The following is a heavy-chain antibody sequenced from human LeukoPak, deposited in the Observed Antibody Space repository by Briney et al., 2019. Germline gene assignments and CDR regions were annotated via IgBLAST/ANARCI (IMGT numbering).Heavy chain of an antibody. V-gene: IGHV6-1*01. Sequence: SQTLSLTCAISGDSVSRDGAAWTWIRQSPSRGLEWLGRTYYRSKWHNEYAVSVRGRMAISPDTSKNQCSLHLSSVTPEDTAVYFCARDTLAAADSWGKGALVTVST. CDR3: ARDTLAAADS. CDR2: TYYRSKWHN. J-gene: IGHJ4*02. CDR1: GDSVSRDGAA. D-gene: IGHD6-25*01.